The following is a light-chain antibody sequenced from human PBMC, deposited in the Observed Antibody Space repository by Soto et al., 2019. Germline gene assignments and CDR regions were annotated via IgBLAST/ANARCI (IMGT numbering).Light chain of an antibody. J-gene: IGKJ1*01. CDR3: QQYGSSCT. CDR1: QSISISY. V-gene: IGKV3-20*01. Sequence: EIVLTQSPGTLSLSPGERATLSCRASQSISISYLAWYQQKPGQAPRLLIYHASIRAAGIPDRFSGSGSGTDFTLTISRLEPEDFAVYYCQQYGSSCTFGQGTKVDI. CDR2: HAS.